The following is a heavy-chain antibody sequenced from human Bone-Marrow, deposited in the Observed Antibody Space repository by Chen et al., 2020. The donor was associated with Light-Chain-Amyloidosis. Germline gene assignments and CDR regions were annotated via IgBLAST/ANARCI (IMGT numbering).Heavy chain of an antibody. V-gene: IGHV1-46*01. Sequence: VKVSGKASGYAFTNHYIHWVRQAPGQGREWMGIINPDGGSTSYAQKFQGRVTMTRDTSATSVYMELSSLRSDDTAVYYCARGRRTVTTQYFDYWGQGTLVTASS. CDR2: INPDGGST. CDR1: GYAFTNHY. CDR3: ARGRRTVTTQYFDY. J-gene: IGHJ4*02. D-gene: IGHD4-17*01.